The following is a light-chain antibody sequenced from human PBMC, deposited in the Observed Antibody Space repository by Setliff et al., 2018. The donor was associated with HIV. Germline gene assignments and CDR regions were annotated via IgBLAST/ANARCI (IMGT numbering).Light chain of an antibody. V-gene: IGLV2-11*01. CDR2: DVS. CDR1: SSDVGGYNY. Sequence: QSALAQPRSVSGSPGQSVTISCSGTSSDVGGYNYVSWYQQYPGKPPKLMIHDVSKRPPGVPDRFSGSKSGSTASLTISGLQAEDEADYYCCSYTSSLTYVFGTGTKVTVL. CDR3: CSYTSSLTYV. J-gene: IGLJ1*01.